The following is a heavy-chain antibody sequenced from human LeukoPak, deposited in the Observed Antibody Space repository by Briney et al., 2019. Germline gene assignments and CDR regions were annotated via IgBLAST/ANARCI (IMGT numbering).Heavy chain of an antibody. CDR3: ARAGSSYYYDSIGYFDL. CDR2: INHSGST. CDR1: GGSFSGYY. J-gene: IGHJ2*01. D-gene: IGHD3-22*01. V-gene: IGHV4-34*01. Sequence: SETPSLTCAVYGGSFSGYYWSWIRQPPGKGLEWIGEINHSGSTNYNPSLKSRVTISVDTSQNQFSLKLSSVTAADTAVYYCARAGSSYYYDSIGYFDLWGRGTLVTVSS.